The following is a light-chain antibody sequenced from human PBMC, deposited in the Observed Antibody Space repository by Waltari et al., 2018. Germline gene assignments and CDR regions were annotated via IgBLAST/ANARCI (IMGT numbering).Light chain of an antibody. J-gene: IGKJ2*01. CDR2: GAS. CDR1: QSVSSIY. Sequence: IVLTQSPGTLSLSPGERATLSCRASQSVSSIYLAWYQQKPGQPPRLLIYGASSRATGIPDRFSGSGSGTDFTLTISRLEPEDFAVYYCQQYDSSPMYTFGQGTKLEIK. CDR3: QQYDSSPMYT. V-gene: IGKV3-20*01.